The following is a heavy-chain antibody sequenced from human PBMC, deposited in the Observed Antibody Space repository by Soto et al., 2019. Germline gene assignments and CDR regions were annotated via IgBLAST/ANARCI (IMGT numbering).Heavy chain of an antibody. Sequence: GGSLRLSCAASGFTVSSNYMSWVRPAPGKGLEWVSGIYSGGSTYYADSVKGRFTISRDNSKNTLYLQMNSLRAEDTAVYYCARDYSASCSGGSCYSDYWGQGTLVTVSS. CDR3: ARDYSASCSGGSCYSDY. CDR2: IYSGGST. D-gene: IGHD2-15*01. CDR1: GFTVSSNY. J-gene: IGHJ4*02. V-gene: IGHV3-66*01.